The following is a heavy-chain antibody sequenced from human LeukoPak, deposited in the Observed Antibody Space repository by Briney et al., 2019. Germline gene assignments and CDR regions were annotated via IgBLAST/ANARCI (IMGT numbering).Heavy chain of an antibody. CDR3: TRARSYYGMDV. Sequence: PGGSLRLSCAVSGLTFTDAWMCWVRQAPGKGLEWVGRIKSTADGGTPGHAAPVKDRFTISRDESNNTLFLQMNSLKTDVTAVYYCTRARSYYGMDVWGQGTTVTVSS. J-gene: IGHJ6*02. CDR2: IKSTADGGTP. CDR1: GLTFTDAW. V-gene: IGHV3-15*01.